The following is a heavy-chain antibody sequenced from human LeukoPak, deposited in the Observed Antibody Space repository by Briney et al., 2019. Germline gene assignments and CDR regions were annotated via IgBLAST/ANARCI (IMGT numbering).Heavy chain of an antibody. D-gene: IGHD3-22*01. CDR1: GFTFDDYW. CDR3: ARGYWYDSSGYYMGYYFDY. J-gene: IGHJ4*02. CDR2: INQDGSEK. V-gene: IGHV3-7*01. Sequence: PGGSLRLSCGASGFTFDDYWMSWVRQAPGQGLEWVANINQDGSEKYYLDSAKGRFTISGDNARNSLYLQVNSLRAGDTAVYYCARGYWYDSSGYYMGYYFDYWGQGTLVTVSS.